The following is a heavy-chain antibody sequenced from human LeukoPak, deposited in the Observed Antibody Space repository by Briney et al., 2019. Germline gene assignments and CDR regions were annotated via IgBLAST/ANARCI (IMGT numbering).Heavy chain of an antibody. CDR3: ARYNWNFGLDP. Sequence: KPSETLSLTCTVSGGSISSYYWSWLRQPPGKGLEWIGYIYYSGSTNYNPSLKSRVTISVDTSKKQFSLKLSSVTAADTAVYYCARYNWNFGLDPWGQGTLVTVSS. CDR2: IYYSGST. D-gene: IGHD1-7*01. J-gene: IGHJ5*02. CDR1: GGSISSYY. V-gene: IGHV4-59*01.